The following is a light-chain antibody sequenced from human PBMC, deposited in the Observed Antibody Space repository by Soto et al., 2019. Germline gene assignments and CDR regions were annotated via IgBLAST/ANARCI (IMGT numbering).Light chain of an antibody. Sequence: EIVMTQSPATLSVSPGDRATLSCRASQRVGTNVAWYQQKPGQAPRLLIYRASTRAPGIAARFSGSGSETEVTLTFISLQSEDFAVYYCQQWIRWTFGQGTRLEIK. CDR1: QRVGTN. J-gene: IGKJ1*01. V-gene: IGKV3-15*01. CDR3: QQWIRWT. CDR2: RAS.